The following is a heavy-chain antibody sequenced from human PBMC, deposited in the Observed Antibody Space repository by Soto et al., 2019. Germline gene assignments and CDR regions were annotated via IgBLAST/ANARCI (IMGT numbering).Heavy chain of an antibody. CDR1: GYSFSGYW. D-gene: IGHD2-21*02. Sequence: GESLKISCKGGGYSFSGYWNGWVRQMPGKGMEGMGIIYPGDSDTRYSPSFQAHVTISADKSITTAYLQWSSLKASDTPMYYCARGGLPCGGDCYLDSYAMDVSGQGPTVTVSS. CDR3: ARGGLPCGGDCYLDSYAMDV. V-gene: IGHV5-51*01. CDR2: IYPGDSDT. J-gene: IGHJ6*02.